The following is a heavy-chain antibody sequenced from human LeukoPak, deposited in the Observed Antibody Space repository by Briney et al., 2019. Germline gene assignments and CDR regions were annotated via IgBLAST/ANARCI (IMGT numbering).Heavy chain of an antibody. Sequence: SETLSLTGTVSGGSISSYYWSWIRQPPGKGLEWIGYIYYSGSTNYNPSLKSRVTISIDTSKNQFSLKLSSVTAADTAVYYCARQEYYYDSSGYSDAFDIWGQGTMVTVSS. CDR1: GGSISSYY. CDR2: IYYSGST. J-gene: IGHJ3*02. D-gene: IGHD3-22*01. CDR3: ARQEYYYDSSGYSDAFDI. V-gene: IGHV4-59*08.